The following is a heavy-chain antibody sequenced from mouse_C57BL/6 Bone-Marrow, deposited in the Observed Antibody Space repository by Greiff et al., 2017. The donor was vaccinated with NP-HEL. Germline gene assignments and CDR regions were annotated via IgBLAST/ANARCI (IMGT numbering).Heavy chain of an antibody. Sequence: EVKLMESGGGLVQPKGSLKLSCAASGFSFNTYAMNWVRQAPGKGLEWVARIRSKSNNYATYYADSVKDRFTISRDDSESMLYLQMNNLKTEDTAMYYCVRQEGYGYYAMDYWGQGTSVTVSS. CDR3: VRQEGYGYYAMDY. D-gene: IGHD1-1*02. J-gene: IGHJ4*01. CDR1: GFSFNTYA. V-gene: IGHV10-1*01. CDR2: IRSKSNNYAT.